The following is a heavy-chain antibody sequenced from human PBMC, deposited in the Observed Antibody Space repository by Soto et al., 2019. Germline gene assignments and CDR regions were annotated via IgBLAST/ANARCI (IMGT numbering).Heavy chain of an antibody. Sequence: EVQLVESGGGLVEPGGSLRLSCAASGFILSNYTMNWVRQAPGKGLEWVSSISGSSSYIYYADSVKGRFTISRDNAKNSLYLQMNSLRVEDTAVYYCARDRCSGGSCYRTYAFDIWGQGTLVTVSS. CDR2: ISGSSSYI. V-gene: IGHV3-21*06. CDR3: ARDRCSGGSCYRTYAFDI. CDR1: GFILSNYT. J-gene: IGHJ3*02. D-gene: IGHD2-15*01.